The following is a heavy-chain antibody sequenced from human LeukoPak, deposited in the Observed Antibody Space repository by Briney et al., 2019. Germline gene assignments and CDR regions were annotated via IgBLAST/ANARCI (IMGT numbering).Heavy chain of an antibody. CDR2: ISPNSGGT. V-gene: IGHV1-2*06. D-gene: IGHD5-12*01. CDR3: ARVLGWLRLGGDH. J-gene: IGHJ4*02. Sequence: EASVKVSCKASGYTFTGYYMHWVRQAPGQGLEWMGRISPNSGGTNYAQKFQGRVTMTRDTSISTAYMELSRLRSDDTAVYYCARVLGWLRLGGDHWGQGTLVTVSS. CDR1: GYTFTGYY.